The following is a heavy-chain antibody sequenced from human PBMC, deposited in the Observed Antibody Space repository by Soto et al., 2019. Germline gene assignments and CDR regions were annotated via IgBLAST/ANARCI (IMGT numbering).Heavy chain of an antibody. CDR2: IIPIFGTA. V-gene: IGHV1-69*06. CDR1: GGTFSSYA. D-gene: IGHD3-22*01. Sequence: QVQLVQSGAAVKKPGSSVKVSCKAAGGTFSSYAISLVRQAPGQGLEWMGGIIPIFGTANYAQKFQGRVTITADKSTSTASMELRSLRSEDTAVYYCAVSHDRSGYYDSWGQGTMVEVSS. CDR3: AVSHDRSGYYDS. J-gene: IGHJ4*02.